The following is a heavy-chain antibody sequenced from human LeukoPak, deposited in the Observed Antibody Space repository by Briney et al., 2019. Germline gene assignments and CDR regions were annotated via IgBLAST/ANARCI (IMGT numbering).Heavy chain of an antibody. J-gene: IGHJ3*02. V-gene: IGHV3-53*01. Sequence: GGSLRLSCAASGFTVSSNYMSWVRQAPGKGLEWVSVIYGGGSTYYADSVKGRFTISRDNSKNTLYLQMNSLRAEDTAVYYCARDRVFPPDAFDIWGQGTMVTVSS. D-gene: IGHD2-21*01. CDR1: GFTVSSNY. CDR3: ARDRVFPPDAFDI. CDR2: IYGGGST.